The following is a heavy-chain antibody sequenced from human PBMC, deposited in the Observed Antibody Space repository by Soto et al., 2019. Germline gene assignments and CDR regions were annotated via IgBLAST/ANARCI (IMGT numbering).Heavy chain of an antibody. CDR2: FTRAGGT. CDR3: AREFAPGSPNYDY. CDR1: GFTFSNYA. V-gene: IGHV3-23*01. J-gene: IGHJ4*02. Sequence: GGSLRLSCAAAGFTFSNYAMSWVRQSPGNGLEWVSTFTRAGGTHYADSVKGRFTISRDNSNNMLFLQMSSLRAEDTALYYCAREFAPGSPNYDYWGLGTLVTVSS. D-gene: IGHD2-21*01.